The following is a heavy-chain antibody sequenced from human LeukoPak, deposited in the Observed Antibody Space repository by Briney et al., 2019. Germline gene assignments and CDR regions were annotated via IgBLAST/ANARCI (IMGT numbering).Heavy chain of an antibody. V-gene: IGHV4-59*01. J-gene: IGHJ4*02. Sequence: SETLSLTCTVSGGSISSYYWSWIRQPPGKGLEWIGYIYYSGSTNYNPSLKSRVTISVDTSKNQFSLKLSSVTAADTAVYYCARGRYYYDSSGYYSYWGQGTLVTVSS. CDR1: GGSISSYY. CDR3: ARGRYYYDSSGYYSY. CDR2: IYYSGST. D-gene: IGHD3-22*01.